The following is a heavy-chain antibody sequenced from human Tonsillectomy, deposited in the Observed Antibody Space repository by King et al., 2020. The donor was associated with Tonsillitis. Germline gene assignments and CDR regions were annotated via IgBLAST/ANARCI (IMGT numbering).Heavy chain of an antibody. Sequence: VQLVESGGGLVKPGGSLRLSCAASGFTFSDYYMSWIRQAPGKGLEWVSYISSSSSYTNYADSVKGRFTISRDNAKNSLYLQMNSLRAEDTAVYYCARRTRGPGDYYYMDVWGKGTTVTVSS. CDR2: ISSSSSYT. V-gene: IGHV3-11*05. CDR3: ARRTRGPGDYYYMDV. D-gene: IGHD2-2*01. J-gene: IGHJ6*03. CDR1: GFTFSDYY.